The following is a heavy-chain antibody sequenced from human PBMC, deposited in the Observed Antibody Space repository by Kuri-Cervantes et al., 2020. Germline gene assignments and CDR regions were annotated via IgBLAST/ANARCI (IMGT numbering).Heavy chain of an antibody. V-gene: IGHV1-69*05. D-gene: IGHD3-22*01. CDR2: IIPIFGTA. Sequence: SVKVSCKASGGTFSTHAISWVRQAPGQGLEWMGGIIPIFGTANYAQKFQGRVTITTDESTSTAYMELSSLRSEDTAVYYCARGGGTMIVAGPAFDIWGQGTMVTVSS. CDR3: ARGGGTMIVAGPAFDI. CDR1: GGTFSTHA. J-gene: IGHJ3*02.